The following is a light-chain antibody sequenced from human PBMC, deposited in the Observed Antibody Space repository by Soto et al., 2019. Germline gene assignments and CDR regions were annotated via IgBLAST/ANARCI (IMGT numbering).Light chain of an antibody. CDR2: GAS. CDR1: QTVSRIY. V-gene: IGKV3-20*01. CDR3: QQYGSSPLT. Sequence: EIVLTQSPVTLSLSPGERATLSFRASQTVSRIYLSLFQQKPGQAPRLLIYGASSRATGIPDRFSGSGSGTDFTLTISRLEPEDFAVYYCQQYGSSPLTFGGGTKVDIK. J-gene: IGKJ4*01.